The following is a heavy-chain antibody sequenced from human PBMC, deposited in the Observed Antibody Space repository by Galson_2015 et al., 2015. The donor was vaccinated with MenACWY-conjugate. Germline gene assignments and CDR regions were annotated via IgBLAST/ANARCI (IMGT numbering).Heavy chain of an antibody. D-gene: IGHD6-19*01. Sequence: SLRLSCAASGFTVSSNYMSWVRQAPGKGLEWVSVIYSGGSTYYADSVKGRFTISRDNSKNTLYLQMNSLRAEDTAVYYCARLAVATGYFDYWGQGTLVTVSS. V-gene: IGHV3-53*01. J-gene: IGHJ4*02. CDR3: ARLAVATGYFDY. CDR2: IYSGGST. CDR1: GFTVSSNY.